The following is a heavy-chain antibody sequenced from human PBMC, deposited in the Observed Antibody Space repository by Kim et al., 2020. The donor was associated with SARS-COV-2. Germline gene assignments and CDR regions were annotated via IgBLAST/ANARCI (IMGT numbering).Heavy chain of an antibody. CDR2: MNPNSGNA. CDR3: ARAGYRRSYFDY. Sequence: ASVKVSCKASGYTFTSYDINWVRQATGQGLEWMGWMNPNSGNAGYAQKFQGRVTMTRNTSISTAYMELSSLRSEDTAVYYCARAGYRRSYFDYWGQGTLVTVSS. CDR1: GYTFTSYD. D-gene: IGHD2-15*01. V-gene: IGHV1-8*01. J-gene: IGHJ4*02.